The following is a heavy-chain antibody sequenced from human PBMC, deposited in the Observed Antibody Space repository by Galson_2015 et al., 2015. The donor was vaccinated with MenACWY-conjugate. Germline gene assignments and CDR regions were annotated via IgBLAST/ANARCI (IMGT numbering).Heavy chain of an antibody. CDR3: ARSPLRWNDPGPFDY. J-gene: IGHJ4*02. Sequence: SVKVSCKASGYSFTSYYIHWVRQAPGQGLEWVGVIDPVRDTTKYAQNFQGRVSMTRDTSTTTVFLELSSLRSEDTAVHYCARSPLRWNDPGPFDYWGQGTLVTVSS. CDR1: GYSFTSYY. D-gene: IGHD1-1*01. CDR2: IDPVRDTT. V-gene: IGHV1-46*01.